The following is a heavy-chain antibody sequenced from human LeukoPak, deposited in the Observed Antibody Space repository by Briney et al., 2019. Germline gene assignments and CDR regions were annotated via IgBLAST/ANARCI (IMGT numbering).Heavy chain of an antibody. CDR1: GFTFDDYA. V-gene: IGHV3-9*01. CDR2: ISWNSGSI. Sequence: PGGSLRLSCAASGFTFDDYAMHWVRQAPGKGLEWVSGISWNSGSIGYADSVKGRFTISRDNAKNSPYLQMNSLRAEDTALYYCAKDFGLRLGELSLNYWGQGTLVTVSS. CDR3: AKDFGLRLGELSLNY. D-gene: IGHD3-16*02. J-gene: IGHJ4*02.